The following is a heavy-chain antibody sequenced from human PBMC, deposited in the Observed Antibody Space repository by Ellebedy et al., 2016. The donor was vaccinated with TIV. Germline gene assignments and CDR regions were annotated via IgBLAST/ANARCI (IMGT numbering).Heavy chain of an antibody. D-gene: IGHD3-10*01. CDR3: ARLDYYGSGSHDFDY. CDR2: ISSSSSTI. CDR1: GFTFSSYS. V-gene: IGHV3-48*02. Sequence: GESLKISCAASGFTFSSYSMNWVRQAPGKGLEWVSYISSSSSTIYYADSVKGRFAISRDNAKNSLHLQMNSLRDEDTAVYYCARLDYYGSGSHDFDYWGQGTLVTVSS. J-gene: IGHJ4*02.